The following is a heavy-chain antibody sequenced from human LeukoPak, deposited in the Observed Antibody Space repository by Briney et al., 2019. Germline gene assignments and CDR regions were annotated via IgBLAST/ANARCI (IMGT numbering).Heavy chain of an antibody. D-gene: IGHD4-17*01. CDR1: GFPFSSYS. CDR2: ISSSSTYI. J-gene: IGHJ4*02. CDR3: TRDTSSGVTTGGLDY. Sequence: GGSLRLSCAASGFPFSSYSMNWVRQAPGKGLEWVSSISSSSTYIYYADSVKGRFPISRDNAKTSLYLQMNSLRAEDTAIYYCTRDTSSGVTTGGLDYWGQGTLVTVSS. V-gene: IGHV3-21*01.